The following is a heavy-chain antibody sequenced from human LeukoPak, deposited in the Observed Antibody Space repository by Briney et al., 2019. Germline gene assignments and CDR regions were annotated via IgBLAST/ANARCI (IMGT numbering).Heavy chain of an antibody. Sequence: ASVTVSCKASGYTFTSYDINWVRQAPGQGLEWMGWMNPNSGNTVYAQKFQGRVTITRNTSISRAYMELSSLRSEDTAVYYCARRGGLHDYGDYNFYYYYYYMDVWGKGTTVTVSS. D-gene: IGHD4-17*01. CDR1: GYTFTSYD. CDR3: ARRGGLHDYGDYNFYYYYYYMDV. CDR2: MNPNSGNT. J-gene: IGHJ6*03. V-gene: IGHV1-8*03.